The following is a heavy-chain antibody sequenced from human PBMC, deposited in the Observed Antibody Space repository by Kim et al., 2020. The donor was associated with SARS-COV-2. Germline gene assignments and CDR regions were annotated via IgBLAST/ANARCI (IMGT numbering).Heavy chain of an antibody. V-gene: IGHV1-69*13. CDR2: LPPFFLTS. Sequence: SVKVSCKTSGGTLSSYGVSWIRQAPGPGLACLVFLPPFFLTSNYAQKFQDRVTITADESTNTAYMELSSLTSKDTALYYCARAGAYCSSTGCFDYWGLGPQVTVSS. D-gene: IGHD2-2*01. CDR1: GGTLSSYG. CDR3: ARAGAYCSSTGCFDY. J-gene: IGHJ4*02.